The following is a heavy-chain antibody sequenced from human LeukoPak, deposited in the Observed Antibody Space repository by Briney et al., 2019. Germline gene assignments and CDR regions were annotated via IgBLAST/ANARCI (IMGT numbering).Heavy chain of an antibody. CDR3: ARYVLSVAGTSL. CDR1: GGXISSSSYY. CDR2: IYYSGST. Sequence: SETLSLTCTVSGGXISSSSYYWGWIRQPPGQGLEWIGTIYYSGSTYYNPSLKSRVTISVDTSKNQFSLKLSSVIAADTAVYYCARYVLSVAGTSLWGQGTLVTVSS. V-gene: IGHV4-39*01. D-gene: IGHD6-19*01. J-gene: IGHJ4*02.